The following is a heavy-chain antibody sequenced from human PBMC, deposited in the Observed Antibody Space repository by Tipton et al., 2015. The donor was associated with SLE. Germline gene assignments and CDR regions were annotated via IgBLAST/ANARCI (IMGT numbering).Heavy chain of an antibody. V-gene: IGHV3-21*01. CDR2: ISSSSSYI. D-gene: IGHD6-13*01. CDR3: ARPTNHGSSLDFQH. J-gene: IGHJ1*01. Sequence: SLRLSCAASGFTFSSYSMNWVRQAPGKGLEWVSSISSSSSYIYYADSVKGRFTISRDNAKNSLYLQMNSLRAEDTAVYYCARPTNHGSSLDFQHWGQGTLVTVSS. CDR1: GFTFSSYS.